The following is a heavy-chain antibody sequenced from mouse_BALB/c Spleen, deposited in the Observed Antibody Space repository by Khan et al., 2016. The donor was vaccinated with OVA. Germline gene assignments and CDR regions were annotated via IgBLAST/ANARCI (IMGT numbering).Heavy chain of an antibody. D-gene: IGHD4-1*01. Sequence: EVQLVESGGDLVKPGGSLRLSCAASGFTFSTYGMSWVRQPPDKRLEWVATINSDGDYTYYPDTVKGRFTISRNNAENTLYRQMSSLKSEDTAIYYCSIHLTGSFAYWGQGTLVTVSA. V-gene: IGHV5-6*01. CDR2: INSDGDYT. CDR1: GFTFSTYG. J-gene: IGHJ3*01. CDR3: SIHLTGSFAY.